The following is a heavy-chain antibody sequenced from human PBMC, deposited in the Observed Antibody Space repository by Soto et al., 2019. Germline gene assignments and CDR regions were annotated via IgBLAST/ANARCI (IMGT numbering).Heavy chain of an antibody. CDR1: GYTFTSYG. V-gene: IGHV1-69*13. D-gene: IGHD2-2*01. Sequence: SVKVSCKASGYTFTSYGISWVRQAPGQGLEWMGGIIPIFGTANYAQKFQGRVTITADESTSTAYMELSSLRSEDTAVYYCASSTSNSQIVLVPAANYYYYGMDVWGQGTTVTVSS. J-gene: IGHJ6*02. CDR2: IIPIFGTA. CDR3: ASSTSNSQIVLVPAANYYYYGMDV.